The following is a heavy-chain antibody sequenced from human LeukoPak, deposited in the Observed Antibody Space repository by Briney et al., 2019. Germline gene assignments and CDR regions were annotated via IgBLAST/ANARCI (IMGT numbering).Heavy chain of an antibody. CDR1: GFTFSSYE. Sequence: GGSLRLSCAASGFTFSSYEMNWVRQAPGKGLEWVSYISSSGSTIYYADSVKGRFTTSRDNAKNSLYLQMNSLRAEDTAVYYCARVGDYGVLYWGQGTLVTVSS. D-gene: IGHD4-17*01. CDR2: ISSSGSTI. V-gene: IGHV3-48*03. J-gene: IGHJ4*02. CDR3: ARVGDYGVLY.